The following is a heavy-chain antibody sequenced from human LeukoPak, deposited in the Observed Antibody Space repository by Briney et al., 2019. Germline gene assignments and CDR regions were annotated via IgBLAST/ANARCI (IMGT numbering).Heavy chain of an antibody. Sequence: GGSLRLSCAASGFTFSSYAMSWVRQAPGEGLEWVSAISGSGGSTYYADSVKGRFTISRDNSKNTLYLQMNSLRAEDTAVYYCAKGLESFSSSWYGPLVFDYWGQGTLVTVSS. CDR2: ISGSGGST. D-gene: IGHD6-13*01. CDR3: AKGLESFSSSWYGPLVFDY. J-gene: IGHJ4*02. CDR1: GFTFSSYA. V-gene: IGHV3-23*01.